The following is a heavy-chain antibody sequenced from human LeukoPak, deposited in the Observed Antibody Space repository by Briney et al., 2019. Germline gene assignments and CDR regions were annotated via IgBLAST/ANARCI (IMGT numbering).Heavy chain of an antibody. CDR1: GFTFDDYA. CDR2: ISGNSGSI. CDR3: AKAEPPGRYYYYGMDV. V-gene: IGHV3-9*01. Sequence: GGSLRLSCAASGFTFDDYAMHWVRQAPGKGLEWVSGISGNSGSIGYADSVEGRFTISRDNAKNSLYLQMNSLRAEDTALYYCAKAEPPGRYYYYGMDVWGQGTTVTVSS. J-gene: IGHJ6*02. D-gene: IGHD1-26*01.